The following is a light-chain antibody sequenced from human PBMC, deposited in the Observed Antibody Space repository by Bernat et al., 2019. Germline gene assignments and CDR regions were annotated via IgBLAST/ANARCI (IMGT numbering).Light chain of an antibody. Sequence: EIVMPQSPATLSVSPGERVTLSCMAAQYIKNQLAWYQQRPGQPPRLLIYGASTSATGVPARVSGSGSGTEFTLTISSLQSEDFAVYYCQQYREWPITFGQGTRLEI. J-gene: IGKJ5*01. CDR1: QYIKNQ. V-gene: IGKV3-15*01. CDR2: GAS. CDR3: QQYREWPIT.